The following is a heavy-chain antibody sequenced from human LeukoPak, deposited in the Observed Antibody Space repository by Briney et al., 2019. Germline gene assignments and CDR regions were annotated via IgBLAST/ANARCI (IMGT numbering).Heavy chain of an antibody. CDR2: IFYSGST. Sequence: SETLSLTCTVSGGSISSSSYYWGWIRQPPGKGLEWIGSIFYSGSTYYNPSLKSRVTISVDTSKNQFSLKLSSVTAADTAVYYCARGCSSTSCYVDYFDYWGQGTLVTVSS. V-gene: IGHV4-39*07. CDR1: GGSISSSSYY. J-gene: IGHJ4*02. D-gene: IGHD2-2*01. CDR3: ARGCSSTSCYVDYFDY.